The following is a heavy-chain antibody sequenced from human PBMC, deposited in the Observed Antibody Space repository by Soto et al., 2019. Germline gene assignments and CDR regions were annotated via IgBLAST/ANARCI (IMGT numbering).Heavy chain of an antibody. CDR2: ISAHNGNT. CDR1: GYTFTSYG. J-gene: IGHJ4*02. D-gene: IGHD1-20*01. V-gene: IGHV1-18*04. CDR3: ARARTRYFDY. Sequence: QVQLVQSGAEVKKPGASVKVSCKASGYTFTSYGITWVRRAPGQGLEWMGWISAHNGNTDYAQKVHGRVIMTTDTSTSTAYMELMSLTSYDTAVYYCARARTRYFDYWGQGTLVTVSS.